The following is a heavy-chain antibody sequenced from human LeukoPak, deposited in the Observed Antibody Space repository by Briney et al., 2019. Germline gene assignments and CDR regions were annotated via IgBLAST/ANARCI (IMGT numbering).Heavy chain of an antibody. V-gene: IGHV3-21*01. CDR1: GFTFSSYS. CDR3: ARKGAGTSASHFDY. CDR2: ISSSSSYI. J-gene: IGHJ4*02. D-gene: IGHD6-19*01. Sequence: PGGSLRLSCAASGFTFSSYSMNWVRQAPGKGLEWVSSISSSSSYIHYADAVKGRFTISRDNAKYSLYLQMNSLRAEDTAVYYCARKGAGTSASHFDYWGQGTLVTVSS.